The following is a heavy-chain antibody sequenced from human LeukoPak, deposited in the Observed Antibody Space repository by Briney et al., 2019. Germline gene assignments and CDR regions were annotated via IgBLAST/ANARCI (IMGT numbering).Heavy chain of an antibody. J-gene: IGHJ4*02. V-gene: IGHV3-30-3*01. D-gene: IGHD3-3*01. Sequence: GGSLRLSCAASGFTFSSYAMHWVRQGPGKGLEWVSVMAHDGSNIYYAGSVLGRFTISRDNSKDTLHLQMNSLRLEDTAVYYCARASDRMYDEFWEGYFSSFDFWGQGTLVTVSS. CDR3: ARASDRMYDEFWEGYFSSFDF. CDR1: GFTFSSYA. CDR2: MAHDGSNI.